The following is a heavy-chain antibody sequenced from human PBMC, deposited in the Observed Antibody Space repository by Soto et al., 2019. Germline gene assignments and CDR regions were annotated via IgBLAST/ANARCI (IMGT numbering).Heavy chain of an antibody. CDR3: VKGYWKGDV. D-gene: IGHD1-1*01. CDR2: ISGSGGSI. Sequence: EVQLLESGGGLVQPGGSLRLSCAASGFTFSTYAMNWVRQAPGNGLEWVSAISGSGGSIHYADSVKGRFTISRDNSKKTLYLQMNSLSDEDTAVYHCVKGYWKGDVWGQGTTVTVSS. V-gene: IGHV3-23*01. J-gene: IGHJ6*02. CDR1: GFTFSTYA.